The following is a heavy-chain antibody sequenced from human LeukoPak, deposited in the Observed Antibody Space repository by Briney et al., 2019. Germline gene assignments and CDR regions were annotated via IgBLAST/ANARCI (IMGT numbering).Heavy chain of an antibody. CDR1: GYSISSGYY. V-gene: IGHV4-38-2*02. J-gene: IGHJ5*02. Sequence: NPSETLCLTCTVSGYSISSGYYWGWIRQPPGKGLEWIGSIYHSGSTFYNPSLESRVTMSVDTSKNQLSLKLSSVTAADTALYYCAREGGYDYLDWFDPWGQGTLVTVSS. CDR3: AREGGYDYLDWFDP. CDR2: IYHSGST. D-gene: IGHD5-12*01.